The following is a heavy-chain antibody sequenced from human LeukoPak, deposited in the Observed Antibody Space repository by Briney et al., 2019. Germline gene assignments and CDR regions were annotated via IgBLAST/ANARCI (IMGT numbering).Heavy chain of an antibody. V-gene: IGHV3-74*01. D-gene: IGHD2-2*01. Sequence: GGSLRLSCAPSGFTFSSYWMHWVRQAPGKGLVWVSRINSDGSSTSYADSVKGRFTISRDNAKNTLYLQMNSLRAEDTAVYYCARGWACSSTSCYGPPDWFDPWGQGTLVTVSS. CDR1: GFTFSSYW. J-gene: IGHJ5*02. CDR2: INSDGSST. CDR3: ARGWACSSTSCYGPPDWFDP.